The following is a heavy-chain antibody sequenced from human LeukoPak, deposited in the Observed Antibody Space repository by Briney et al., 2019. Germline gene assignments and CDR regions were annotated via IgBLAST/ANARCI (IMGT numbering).Heavy chain of an antibody. J-gene: IGHJ4*02. CDR2: IYYSGST. V-gene: IGHV4-39*01. Sequence: SETLSLTCTVSGGSISSSSYYWGWIRQPPGKGLEWIGSIYYSGSTYYNPSLKSRVAISVDTSKNQFSLKPSSVTAADTAVYYCARQVRSSCWYHDCWGQGTLVTVSS. D-gene: IGHD6-13*01. CDR1: GGSISSSSYY. CDR3: ARQVRSSCWYHDC.